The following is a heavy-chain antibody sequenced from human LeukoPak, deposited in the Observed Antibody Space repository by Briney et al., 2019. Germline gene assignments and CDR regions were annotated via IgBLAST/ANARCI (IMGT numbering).Heavy chain of an antibody. CDR1: GFTFSSYG. J-gene: IGHJ4*02. CDR2: ISHDAKST. CDR3: AKDLCSGGSCYSDDPPFDY. V-gene: IGHV3-30*18. D-gene: IGHD2-15*01. Sequence: PGGSLRLSCATSGFTFSSYGMHWVRQVPGKGLEWVTVISHDAKSTYHVDSVKGRFTISRDNSKNTLYLQMNSLRAEDTAVYYCAKDLCSGGSCYSDDPPFDYWGQGTLVTVSS.